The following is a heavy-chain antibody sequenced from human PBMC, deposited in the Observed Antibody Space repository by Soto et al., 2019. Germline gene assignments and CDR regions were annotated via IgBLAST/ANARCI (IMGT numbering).Heavy chain of an antibody. V-gene: IGHV4-30-2*01. CDR2: IYHSGST. Sequence: SETLSLTCAVSGGSISSGGYSWSWIRQPPGKGLEWIGYIYHSGSTYYNPSLKSRVTISVDRSKNQFSLKLSSVTAADTAVYYCAREFVGENQYISNYFDYWGQGTLVTVSS. D-gene: IGHD3-10*01. CDR1: GGSISSGGYS. CDR3: AREFVGENQYISNYFDY. J-gene: IGHJ4*02.